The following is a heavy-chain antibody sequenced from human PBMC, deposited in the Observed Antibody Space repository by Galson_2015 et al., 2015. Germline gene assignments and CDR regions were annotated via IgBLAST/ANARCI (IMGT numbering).Heavy chain of an antibody. CDR3: LGGRVY. V-gene: IGHV3-23*01. CDR1: GFSFDIWA. CDR2: ITGSFTT. Sequence: SLRLSCAASGFSFDIWAMSWVRQPPGKGLEWVSSITGSFTTYYADSVKGRFTISRDNSKNALYLQMNSLRPEDTAVYYCLGGRVYWGPGILVTVSS. J-gene: IGHJ4*02. D-gene: IGHD3-10*01.